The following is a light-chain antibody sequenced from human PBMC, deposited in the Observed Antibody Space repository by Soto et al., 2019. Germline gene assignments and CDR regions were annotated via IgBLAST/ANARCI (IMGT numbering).Light chain of an antibody. J-gene: IGKJ4*01. V-gene: IGKV3-20*01. CDR2: GAS. CDR1: QSVSSSY. Sequence: EIVLTQSPGTLSLSPGERATLSCSASQSVSSSYLAWYQQKPGRAPRLLIYGASSRATGIPDRFSGSGSGTDFTLTISRLEPEDFAVYYCKQYGSSPLTFGGGTKVEIK. CDR3: KQYGSSPLT.